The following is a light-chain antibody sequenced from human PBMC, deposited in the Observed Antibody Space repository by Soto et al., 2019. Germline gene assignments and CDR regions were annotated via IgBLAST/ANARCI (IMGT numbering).Light chain of an antibody. CDR2: AAS. CDR1: QSVSSSH. CDR3: QQYGYSTIT. J-gene: IGKJ5*01. Sequence: EIVLTQSPGTLSLSPGERATLSCRASQSVSSSHLAWYQHKPGQAPRLLIYAASSRSTGSPDRFSGGGSGTDFTLTISRLEPEDFAVYYCQQYGYSTITFGQGTRLEL. V-gene: IGKV3-20*01.